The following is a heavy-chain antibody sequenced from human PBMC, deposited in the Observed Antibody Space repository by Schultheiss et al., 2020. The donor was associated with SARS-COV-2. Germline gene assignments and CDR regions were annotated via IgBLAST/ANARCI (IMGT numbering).Heavy chain of an antibody. CDR2: INHSGST. V-gene: IGHV4-34*01. CDR1: GGSFSGYY. J-gene: IGHJ5*02. Sequence: GSLRLSCAVYGGSFSGYYWSWIRQPPGKGLEWIGEINHSGSTNYNPSLKSRVTISVDTSKNQFSLKLSSVTAADTAVYYCARRGYYYGQLNWFDPWGQGTLVTVSS. D-gene: IGHD3-10*01. CDR3: ARRGYYYGQLNWFDP.